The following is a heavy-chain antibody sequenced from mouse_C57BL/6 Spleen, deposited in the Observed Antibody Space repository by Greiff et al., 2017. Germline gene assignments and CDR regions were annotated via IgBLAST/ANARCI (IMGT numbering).Heavy chain of an antibody. V-gene: IGHV5-9*04. D-gene: IGHD2-4*01. CDR1: GFTFSSYT. CDR3: ARPIYYDYDEGFAY. CDR2: ISGGGGNT. J-gene: IGHJ3*01. Sequence: KLLESGGGLVKPGGSLKLSCAASGFTFSSYTMSWVRQTPEKRLEWVATISGGGGNTYYPDSVKGRFTISRDNAKNTLYLQMSSLRSEDTALYYCARPIYYDYDEGFAYWGQGTLVTVSA.